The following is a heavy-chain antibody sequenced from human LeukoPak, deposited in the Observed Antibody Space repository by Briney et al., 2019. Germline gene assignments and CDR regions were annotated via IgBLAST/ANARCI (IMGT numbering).Heavy chain of an antibody. CDR1: GFNFGSYS. Sequence: PGGSLRLSCAASGFNFGSYSMTWVRQAPGKGLEWVSVISADSATTFYADSVKGRFTISRDNAKNSLYLQMNSLRAEDTAVYYSARDLSIETYYYDSSGYAAPTLFDYWGQGTLVTVSS. CDR3: ARDLSIETYYYDSSGYAAPTLFDY. D-gene: IGHD3-22*01. J-gene: IGHJ4*02. V-gene: IGHV3-23*01. CDR2: ISADSATT.